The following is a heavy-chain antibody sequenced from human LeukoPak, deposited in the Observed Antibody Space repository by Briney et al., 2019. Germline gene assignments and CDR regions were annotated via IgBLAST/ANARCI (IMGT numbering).Heavy chain of an antibody. D-gene: IGHD6-19*01. CDR1: GGPFSGYY. CDR2: INHSGST. V-gene: IGHV4-34*01. CDR3: ARGTLAVAGYYFDY. J-gene: IGHJ4*02. Sequence: PSETLSLTCAVYGGPFSGYYWSWIRQPPGKGLEWIGEINHSGSTNYNPSLKSRVTISVDTSKNQFSLKLSSVTAADTAVYYCARGTLAVAGYYFDYWGQGTLVTVSS.